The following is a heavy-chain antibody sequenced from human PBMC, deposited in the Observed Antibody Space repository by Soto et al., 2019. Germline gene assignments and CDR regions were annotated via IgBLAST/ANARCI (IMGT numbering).Heavy chain of an antibody. J-gene: IGHJ4*02. CDR1: GFIISNYA. Sequence: GGSLRLSCAASGFIISNYAMYWVRQAPGKGPDWVAVISYDGSNKDYADSVKGRFTISRDNSKNTLYLQMNSLKPEDTAMYYCARGDIVVNGPFDYWGQGTLVNVSS. V-gene: IGHV3-30-3*01. CDR3: ARGDIVVNGPFDY. CDR2: ISYDGSNK. D-gene: IGHD3-22*01.